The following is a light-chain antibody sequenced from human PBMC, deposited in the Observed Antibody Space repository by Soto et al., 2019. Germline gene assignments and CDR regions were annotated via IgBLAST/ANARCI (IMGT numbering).Light chain of an antibody. Sequence: EIVLTQSPATLSLSPGERATLSCRASQSVSSYLAWYQQKPGQAPRLLIYDASNRATGIPARFSGSGSGTDCTLTISSLEPEDFAVYYCQQRSNWPPGGTFGQGTKVEIK. CDR3: QQRSNWPPGGT. CDR2: DAS. J-gene: IGKJ1*01. CDR1: QSVSSY. V-gene: IGKV3-11*01.